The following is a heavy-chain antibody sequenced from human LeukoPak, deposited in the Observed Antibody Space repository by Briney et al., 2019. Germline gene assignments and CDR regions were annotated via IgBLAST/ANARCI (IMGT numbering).Heavy chain of an antibody. CDR2: MNTDTGNT. V-gene: IGHV1-8*01. CDR3: ARLSDTPAYHYSSGYYHIRY. Sequence: GASVKVSCKASGYTFSAYDINWVRQGAGQGLEWIGWMNTDTGNTGCAQKFQGRVTMTRDTSKSTAYMKLNSLRSEDTAVYYCARLSDTPAYHYSSGYYHIRYWGQGTLLTVSS. D-gene: IGHD3-22*01. CDR1: GYTFSAYD. J-gene: IGHJ4*02.